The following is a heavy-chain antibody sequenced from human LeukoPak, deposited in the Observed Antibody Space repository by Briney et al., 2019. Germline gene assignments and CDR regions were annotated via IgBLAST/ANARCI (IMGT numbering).Heavy chain of an antibody. J-gene: IGHJ4*02. D-gene: IGHD6-6*01. CDR2: VDPEDGET. V-gene: IGHV1-69-2*01. CDR3: ATERQSSSYDY. CDR1: GYTFTSYY. Sequence: ASVKVSCKASGYTFTSYYMHWVQQAPGKGLEWMGLVDPEDGETIYAEKFQGRVTITADTSTDTAYMELSSLRSEDTAVYYCATERQSSSYDYWGQGTLVTVSS.